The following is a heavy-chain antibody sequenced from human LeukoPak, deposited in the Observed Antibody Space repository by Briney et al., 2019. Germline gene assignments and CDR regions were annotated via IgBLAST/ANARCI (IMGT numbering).Heavy chain of an antibody. Sequence: ASVKISCKAFGYTFTRHGITWVRQAPGQGLEWMGWISTYNGDTAYAQELQGIVTMTTDASTTTAYMELRSLRFDDTAVYYCARDEGRVSGSYNPWGQGTLVIVSS. CDR2: ISTYNGDT. CDR3: ARDEGRVSGSYNP. CDR1: GYTFTRHG. V-gene: IGHV1-18*01. D-gene: IGHD3-10*01. J-gene: IGHJ5*02.